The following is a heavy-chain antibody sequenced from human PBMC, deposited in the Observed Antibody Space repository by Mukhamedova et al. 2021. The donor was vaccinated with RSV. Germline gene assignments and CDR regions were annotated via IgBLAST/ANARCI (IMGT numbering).Heavy chain of an antibody. CDR3: ARGRGYYDSSGYYYRLAF. J-gene: IGHJ3*01. CDR1: SYE. V-gene: IGHV3-48*03. Sequence: SYEMNWVRQAPGKGLEWVSYISSSGSTIYYADSVKGRFTISRDNAKNSLNLQMNSLRAEDTAVYYCARGRGYYDSSGYYYRLAF. D-gene: IGHD3-22*01. CDR2: ISSSGSTI.